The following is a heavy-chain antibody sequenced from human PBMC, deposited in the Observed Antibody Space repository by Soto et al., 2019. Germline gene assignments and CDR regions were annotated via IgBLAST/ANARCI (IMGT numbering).Heavy chain of an antibody. V-gene: IGHV1-24*01. CDR3: ATENVLRYFEDPQYYFDY. J-gene: IGHJ4*02. Sequence: ASVKVSCKVSGYTLTELSMHWVRQAPGKGLEWMGGFDPEDGETIYAQKFQGRVTMTEDTSTDTAYMELSSLRSEDTAVYYCATENVLRYFEDPQYYFDYWGQGTLVTVSS. CDR1: GYTLTELS. D-gene: IGHD3-9*01. CDR2: FDPEDGET.